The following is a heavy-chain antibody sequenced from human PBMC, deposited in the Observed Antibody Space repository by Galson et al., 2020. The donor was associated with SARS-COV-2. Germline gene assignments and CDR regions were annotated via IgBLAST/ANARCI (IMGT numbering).Heavy chain of an antibody. D-gene: IGHD5-18*01. CDR3: ARHLNTAMGVWYFDL. CDR2: IYYSGST. J-gene: IGHJ2*01. V-gene: IGHV4-59*08. Sequence: ASETLSLTCSVSGGSISSYYRSWIRQPPGKGLEWIGYIYYSGSTYYNPSLKSRVTISVDTSKSQFSLKLSSVTAADTAVYYCARHLNTAMGVWYFDLWGRGTLVTVSS. CDR1: GGSISSYY.